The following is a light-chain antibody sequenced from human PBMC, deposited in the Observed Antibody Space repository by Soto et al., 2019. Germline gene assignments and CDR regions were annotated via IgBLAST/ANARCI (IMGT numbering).Light chain of an antibody. V-gene: IGLV1-44*01. J-gene: IGLJ1*01. Sequence: LTQPPSASGTPGQSVTISCSGSSSNIGSNTVNWYQQLPGTAPKLLIYSNNQRPSGVPDRFSGSKSGTSASLAISGLQSEDEADYYCAAWDDSLNGPLYVFGTGTKVTVL. CDR1: SSNIGSNT. CDR3: AAWDDSLNGPLYV. CDR2: SNN.